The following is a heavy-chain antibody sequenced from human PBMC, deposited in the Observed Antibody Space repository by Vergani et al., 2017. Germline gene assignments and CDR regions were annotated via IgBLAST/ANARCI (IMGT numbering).Heavy chain of an antibody. CDR3: ARRSGYSYGYWFDP. V-gene: IGHV5-51*01. Sequence: EVQLVQSGAEVKKPGESLKISCEGSGYTFTDYWVGWVRQKPGKGLEWMGVVYARDSITRYSLSFEGQVTISADKSINTAYLQWSSLKASDTAMYYCARRSGYSYGYWFDPWGQGTLVTVSS. CDR2: VYARDSIT. J-gene: IGHJ5*02. CDR1: GYTFTDYW. D-gene: IGHD5-18*01.